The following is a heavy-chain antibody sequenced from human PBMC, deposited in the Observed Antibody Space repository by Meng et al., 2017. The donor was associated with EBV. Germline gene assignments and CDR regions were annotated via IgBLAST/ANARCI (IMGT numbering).Heavy chain of an antibody. J-gene: IGHJ4*02. CDR2: ISAYNGNT. CDR1: GYTFTSYG. CDR3: ARDGRLYDTPSPFDY. Sequence: QGQLVQSRAEVKKPGASVKASCKASGYTFTSYGISWVRQAPGQGLEWMGWISAYNGNTNYAQKLQGRVTMTADTSTSTAYMELRSLRSDDTAVYYCARDGRLYDTPSPFDYWGQGTLVTVSS. V-gene: IGHV1-18*01. D-gene: IGHD3-22*01.